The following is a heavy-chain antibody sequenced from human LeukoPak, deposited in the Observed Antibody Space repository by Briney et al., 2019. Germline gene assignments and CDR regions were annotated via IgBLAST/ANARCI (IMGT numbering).Heavy chain of an antibody. D-gene: IGHD3-10*01. CDR3: ARDYYPFDY. V-gene: IGHV3-30*07. J-gene: IGHJ4*02. CDR2: ISSGGTYE. Sequence: GKSLRLSCAASGFSFSNYAMHWVRQAPGKGREWVSHISSGGTYEYYADSVKGRFTISRDNAKNSLYLQMNSLRAEDTAVYYCARDYYPFDYWGQGTLVTVSS. CDR1: GFSFSNYA.